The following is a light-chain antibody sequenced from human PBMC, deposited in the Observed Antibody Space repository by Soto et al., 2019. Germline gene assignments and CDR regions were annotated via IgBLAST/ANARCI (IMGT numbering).Light chain of an antibody. V-gene: IGKV1-5*03. J-gene: IGKJ1*01. Sequence: DIQMTQSPSSLSASVGDSVIITCRASQSISRWLARFEQEPGRAPKLLITEASNLEGGVPSRFSGSGYGTEFTLTINNVQPDDFATYYCQQYHTSPWTFGQGTKVEI. CDR1: QSISRW. CDR2: EAS. CDR3: QQYHTSPWT.